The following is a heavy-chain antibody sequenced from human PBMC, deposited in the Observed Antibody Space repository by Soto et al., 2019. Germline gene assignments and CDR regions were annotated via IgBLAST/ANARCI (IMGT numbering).Heavy chain of an antibody. D-gene: IGHD6-19*01. CDR3: ARSRRGAYSSGWYSPSGYYNYGIDV. V-gene: IGHV5-51*01. CDR2: IYPDDSDT. CDR1: GYTFTNYW. Sequence: HGESLKISCQGSGYTFTNYWIAWVRQMPGKGLEWMGIIYPDDSDTRYSPSFQGQVTISADTSISTAYLQWTSLKASDTAMYYCARSRRGAYSSGWYSPSGYYNYGIDVWGQGTKVTVSS. J-gene: IGHJ6*02.